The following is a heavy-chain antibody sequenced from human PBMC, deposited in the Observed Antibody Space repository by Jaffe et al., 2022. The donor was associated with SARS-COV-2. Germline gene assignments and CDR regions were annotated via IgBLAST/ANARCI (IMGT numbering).Heavy chain of an antibody. CDR2: IKEDGSEV. J-gene: IGHJ5*02. V-gene: IGHV3-7*03. Sequence: EVQLVESGGDLVQPGGSLRLSCAASGFTFSNSWMSWVRQAPGKGLEWVATIKEDGSEVSYVDSVKGRFTISRDNAKNSLYLQMNSLRAEDTAVFYCARSPHDTKYNWFAPWGQGTLVTVSS. CDR3: ARSPHDTKYNWFAP. CDR1: GFTFSNSW.